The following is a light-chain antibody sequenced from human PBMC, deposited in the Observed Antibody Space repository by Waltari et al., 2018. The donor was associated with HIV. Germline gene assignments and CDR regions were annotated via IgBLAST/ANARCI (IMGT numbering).Light chain of an antibody. CDR3: QSFDSSLSGYV. CDR2: DHT. Sequence: QSVLTQPPSVSGAPGQRVTISCTGSSSNIGAGFDVPWYQQLPGSAPKPLIYDHTNRPSGVPDRCSGSRSGFSAALAITGLQAEDEADYYCQSFDSSLSGYVFGTGTKVTVL. CDR1: SSNIGAGFD. V-gene: IGLV1-40*01. J-gene: IGLJ1*01.